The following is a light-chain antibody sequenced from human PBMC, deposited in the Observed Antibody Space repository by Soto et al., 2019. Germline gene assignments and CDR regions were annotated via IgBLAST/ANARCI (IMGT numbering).Light chain of an antibody. CDR2: GDN. J-gene: IGLJ1*01. CDR3: QSYEISLHNYG. CDR1: TSNIGAPYD. Sequence: SVVRPPRTVSGSISQGASTSCNGSTSNIGAPYDVHWYQHLPGTAPKLRIYGDNNRPSGVPDRFSGSKSGTSASLAITRLQAEEEADYYCQSYEISLHNYGFGTGTKVTVL. V-gene: IGLV1-40*02.